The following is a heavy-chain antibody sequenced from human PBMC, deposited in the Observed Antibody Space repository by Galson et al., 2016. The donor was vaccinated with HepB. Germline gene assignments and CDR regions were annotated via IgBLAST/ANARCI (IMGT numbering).Heavy chain of an antibody. V-gene: IGHV4-39*01. Sequence: SETLSLTCTVSGASISSTSDYWVWIRQPPGKGLGWIASIYYTGTTYYNPSLKSRVTISVDRSKNQFSLKLNSVTAADTAVYFCARLELPPYNWFDPWGQGTLVTVSS. J-gene: IGHJ5*02. CDR3: ARLELPPYNWFDP. CDR2: IYYTGTT. D-gene: IGHD1-26*01. CDR1: GASISSTSDY.